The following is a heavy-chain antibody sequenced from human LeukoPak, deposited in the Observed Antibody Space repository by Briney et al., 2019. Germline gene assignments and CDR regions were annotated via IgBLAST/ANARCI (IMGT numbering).Heavy chain of an antibody. CDR2: IYPGDSDT. D-gene: IGHD1-7*01. Sequence: GESLKISCKGSGYSFTTYCIGWVRQMPGKGLEWMGIIYPGDSDTRYSPSFQGQVTISADKSTSTAYLQWSSLKASDSAMYFCTRRMEVRPHFDLWGRGTLVTVSS. V-gene: IGHV5-51*01. CDR3: TRRMEVRPHFDL. J-gene: IGHJ2*01. CDR1: GYSFTTYC.